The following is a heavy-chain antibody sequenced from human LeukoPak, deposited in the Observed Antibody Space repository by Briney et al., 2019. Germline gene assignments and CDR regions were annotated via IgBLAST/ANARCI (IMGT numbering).Heavy chain of an antibody. CDR2: IYYSGST. CDR3: ARLGAIAAAVCDY. J-gene: IGHJ4*02. CDR1: GGSISSGGYY. D-gene: IGHD6-13*01. V-gene: IGHV4-31*03. Sequence: ASETLSLTCTVSGGSISSGGYYWSWIRQHPGKGLEWIGYIYYSGSTYYNPSLKSRVTISVDTSKNQFSLKLSSVTAADTAVYYCARLGAIAAAVCDYWGQGTLVTVSS.